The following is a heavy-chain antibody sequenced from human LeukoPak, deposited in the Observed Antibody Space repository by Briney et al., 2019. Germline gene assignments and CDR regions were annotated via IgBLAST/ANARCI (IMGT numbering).Heavy chain of an antibody. CDR3: ARVGPYYFYYGLDV. D-gene: IGHD1-26*01. J-gene: IGHJ6*02. CDR1: GFAFSDYS. V-gene: IGHV3-48*04. Sequence: GGSLRLSCAASGFAFSDYSMNWVRQAPGKGLEWISYIGSSGSTEYYADSVKGRFTISRDNAKNSLYLQMNSLRAEDTALYYCARVGPYYFYYGLDVWGQGTTVTVSS. CDR2: IGSSGSTE.